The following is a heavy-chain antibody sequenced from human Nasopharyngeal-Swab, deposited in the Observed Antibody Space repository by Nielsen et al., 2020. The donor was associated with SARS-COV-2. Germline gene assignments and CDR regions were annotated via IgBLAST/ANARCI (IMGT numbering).Heavy chain of an antibody. J-gene: IGHJ5*02. CDR2: INHSGST. CDR3: ARGKRSNYFRVSPPNWFDP. V-gene: IGHV4-34*01. Sequence: WIRQPPGKGLEWIGEINHSGSTNYNPSLKSRVTISVDTSKNQFSLKLSSVTAADTAVYNCARGKRSNYFRVSPPNWFDPWGQGTLVTVSS. D-gene: IGHD2/OR15-2a*01.